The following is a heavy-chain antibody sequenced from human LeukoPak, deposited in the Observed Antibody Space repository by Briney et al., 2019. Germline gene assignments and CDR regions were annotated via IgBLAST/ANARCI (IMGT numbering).Heavy chain of an antibody. Sequence: ASVKVSCKASGYTFTSYGISWVRQAPGQGLEWMAWINAYNGDTNYAQKVQGRVTMTTDTSTSTAYMELRSLSSDDTAVYYCARDGSGTWFDYWGQGTLVTVSS. CDR3: ARDGSGTWFDY. CDR2: INAYNGDT. CDR1: GYTFTSYG. V-gene: IGHV1-18*01. D-gene: IGHD3-10*01. J-gene: IGHJ4*02.